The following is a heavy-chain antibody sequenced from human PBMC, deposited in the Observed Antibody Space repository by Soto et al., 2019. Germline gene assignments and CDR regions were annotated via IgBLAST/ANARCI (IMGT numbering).Heavy chain of an antibody. Sequence: QVQLVQSGAEVKKPGTSVKVSCKASGYIFSNYYMHWVRQAPGQGLEWMGVFNPSGDATHYAQIFQVRVSVTRDTSTSTVYMELSTLTSEDTAVYYCARRGMSKIGFDTWGQGTKVTVSS. D-gene: IGHD3-10*01. CDR1: GYIFSNYY. CDR2: FNPSGDAT. V-gene: IGHV1-46*01. CDR3: ARRGMSKIGFDT. J-gene: IGHJ3*02.